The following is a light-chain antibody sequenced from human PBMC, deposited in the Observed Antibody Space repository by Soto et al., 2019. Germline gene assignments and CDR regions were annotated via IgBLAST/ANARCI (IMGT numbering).Light chain of an antibody. CDR2: WAS. CDR3: QQYYSIPLT. CDR1: QSVLYSSNNKND. J-gene: IGKJ4*01. V-gene: IGKV4-1*01. Sequence: DIVMTQSPDSLAVSLGERATINCKSSQSVLYSSNNKNDLAWYQQKPGQPPKLLIYWASTRESGVPDRFSGSGSRTDFTLTISSLQAEDVAVYYCQQYYSIPLTFGGGTKVEI.